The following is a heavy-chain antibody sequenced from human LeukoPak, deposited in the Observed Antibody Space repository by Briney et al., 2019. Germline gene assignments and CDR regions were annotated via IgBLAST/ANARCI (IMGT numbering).Heavy chain of an antibody. J-gene: IGHJ5*01. D-gene: IGHD2-15*01. CDR2: ISGSGGST. V-gene: IGHV3-23*01. Sequence: PGGSLRLSCAASGFTFSIYAMSWVRQAPGKGLEWVSRISGSGGSTYYADSVKGRFTISRDNSKNTLCLQINSLRAEDTAVYYCAKYAGYCGDGRCYWIDSWGQGALVTVSS. CDR3: AKYAGYCGDGRCYWIDS. CDR1: GFTFSIYA.